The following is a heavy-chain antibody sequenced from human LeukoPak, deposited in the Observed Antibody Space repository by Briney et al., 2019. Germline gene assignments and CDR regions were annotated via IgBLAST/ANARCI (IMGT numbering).Heavy chain of an antibody. J-gene: IGHJ4*02. CDR2: IYYSGST. V-gene: IGHV4-31*03. CDR1: GGSISSGGYY. Sequence: SQTLSPTCTVSGGSISSGGYYWSWIRQHPGKGLEWIGYIYYSGSTYYSPSLKSRVTISVDTSKNQFSLKLSSVTAADTAVYYCARMVRGVRSDYFDYWGQGTLVTVSS. D-gene: IGHD3-10*01. CDR3: ARMVRGVRSDYFDY.